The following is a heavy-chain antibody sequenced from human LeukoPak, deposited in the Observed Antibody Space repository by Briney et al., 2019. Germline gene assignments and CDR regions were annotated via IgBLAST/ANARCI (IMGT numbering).Heavy chain of an antibody. J-gene: IGHJ4*02. V-gene: IGHV3-74*01. CDR2: INSDGSGT. Sequence: PGGSLRLSCAASGFTFSSYWMHWVRQAPGKGLVWVSRINSDGSGTIYADSVKGRFTISRDNAKNTLYLQMNSLRAEDTAVYYCARVAVVPAAYFDYWGQGTLVTVSS. D-gene: IGHD2-2*01. CDR3: ARVAVVPAAYFDY. CDR1: GFTFSSYW.